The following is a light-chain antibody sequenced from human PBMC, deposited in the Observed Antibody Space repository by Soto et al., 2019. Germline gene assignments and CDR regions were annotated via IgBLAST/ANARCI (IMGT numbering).Light chain of an antibody. CDR1: QNFVYSSNNKNY. Sequence: RTQSQNSLAVSLCERATSNVKCGQNFVYSSNNKNYLAWYQQKPGQPPNLLIYWASTRESGVPDRFSGSGSGTDFTLTISSLQAEDVAVYYCQQYYSTPWTFGHRTNVDI. V-gene: IGKV4-1*01. J-gene: IGKJ1*01. CDR2: WAS. CDR3: QQYYSTPWT.